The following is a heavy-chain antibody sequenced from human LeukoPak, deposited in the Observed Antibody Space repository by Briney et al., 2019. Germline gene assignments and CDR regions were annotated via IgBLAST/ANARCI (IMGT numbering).Heavy chain of an antibody. CDR1: GFTFDDYG. CDR3: ARAFPLFLPSGWYYFDY. CDR2: INWNGGST. D-gene: IGHD3-3*01. J-gene: IGHJ4*02. V-gene: IGHV3-20*04. Sequence: PGGSLRLSCAASGFTFDDYGMSWVRQAPGKGLEWVSGINWNGGSTGYADSVKGRFTISRDNAKNSLYLQMNSLRAEDTALYYCARAFPLFLPSGWYYFDYWGQGTLVTVSS.